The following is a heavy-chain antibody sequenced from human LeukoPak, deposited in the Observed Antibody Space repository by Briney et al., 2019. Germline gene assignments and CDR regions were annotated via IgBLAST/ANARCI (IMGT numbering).Heavy chain of an antibody. CDR2: INHSGST. V-gene: IGHV4-34*01. CDR1: GGSFSGYY. Sequence: SETLSLTCAVYGGSFSGYYWSWIRQPPGKGLEWIGEINHSGSTNYNPSLKSRVTISVDTSKNQFSLKLSSVTAADTAVYYCARERAARVATYYYYGMDVWGKGTTVTVS. J-gene: IGHJ6*04. CDR3: ARERAARVATYYYYGMDV. D-gene: IGHD5-12*01.